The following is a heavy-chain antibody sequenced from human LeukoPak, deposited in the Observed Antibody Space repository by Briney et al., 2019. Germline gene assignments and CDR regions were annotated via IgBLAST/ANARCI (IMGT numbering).Heavy chain of an antibody. J-gene: IGHJ6*02. CDR1: GVTFSTYW. CDR3: AIRRGDV. CDR2: LNQDGSEK. V-gene: IGHV3-7*05. Sequence: GGSLRLSRAASGVTFSTYWMSWVRQAPGKGLERVAILNQDGSEKYYVDSVKGRFTISRDNAENSLYLQMNSLRVEDTAIYYCAIRRGDVWGQGTTVTVSS.